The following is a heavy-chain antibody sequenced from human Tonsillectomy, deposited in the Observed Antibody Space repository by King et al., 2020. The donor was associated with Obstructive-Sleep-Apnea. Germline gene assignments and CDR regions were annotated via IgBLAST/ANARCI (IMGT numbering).Heavy chain of an antibody. CDR3: VKDLGDPYSSGWFSDY. Sequence: VQLVESGGGLVQPGGSLRLSCSASGFTFSSYAMHWVRQAPGKGLEYVSAISSNGGSTYYADSVKGRFTISRDNSKNTLYLQMSSLRAEDTAVYYCVKDLGDPYSSGWFSDYWGQGTLVTVSS. D-gene: IGHD6-19*01. CDR1: GFTFSSYA. CDR2: ISSNGGST. V-gene: IGHV3-64D*06. J-gene: IGHJ4*02.